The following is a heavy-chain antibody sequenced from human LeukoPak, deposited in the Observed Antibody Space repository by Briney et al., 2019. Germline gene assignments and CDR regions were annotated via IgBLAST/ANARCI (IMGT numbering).Heavy chain of an antibody. CDR1: GFTVSSNY. CDR3: ARGTEADGTFMFDF. CDR2: IYSGGST. V-gene: IGHV3-66*01. D-gene: IGHD5-24*01. J-gene: IGHJ4*02. Sequence: GGSLRLSCAASGFTVSSNYMSWVRQAPGKGLEWVSVIYSGGSTYYADSVKGRFTISRDNSKNTLYLQMNSLRAEDTAVYYCARGTEADGTFMFDFWGQGTLVTVSS.